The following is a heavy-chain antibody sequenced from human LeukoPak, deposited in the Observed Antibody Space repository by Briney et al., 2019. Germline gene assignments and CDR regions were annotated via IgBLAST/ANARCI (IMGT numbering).Heavy chain of an antibody. CDR1: GYTSTGYY. V-gene: IGHV1-2*02. CDR3: ARVHGNYYYYMDV. J-gene: IGHJ6*03. CDR2: INPNSGGT. Sequence: ASVKVSCKASGYTSTGYYMHWVRQAPGQGLEWMGWINPNSGGTNYAQKFQGRVTMTRDTSISTAYMELSRLRSDDTAVYYCARVHGNYYYYMDVWGKGNTVTVSS. D-gene: IGHD4-17*01.